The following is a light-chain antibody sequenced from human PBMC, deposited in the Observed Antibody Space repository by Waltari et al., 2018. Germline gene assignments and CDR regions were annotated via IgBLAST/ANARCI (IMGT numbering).Light chain of an antibody. Sequence: YQQRPGQSPRRLIYGASTGDTGVPDRFSGSGSGTDFTLTISRVEPDDVAIYHCQHCMILPDTFGLGTTVEIK. CDR2: GAS. J-gene: IGKJ1*01. V-gene: IGKV3-20*01. CDR3: QHCMILPDT.